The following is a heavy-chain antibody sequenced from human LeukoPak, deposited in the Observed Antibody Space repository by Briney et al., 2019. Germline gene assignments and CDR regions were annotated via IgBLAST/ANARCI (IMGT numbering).Heavy chain of an antibody. CDR2: INHSGST. V-gene: IGHV4-38-2*02. CDR1: GYSISSGYY. CDR3: ARGRGSSRGSAFDI. J-gene: IGHJ3*02. Sequence: SETLSLTCTVSGYSISSGYYWGWIRQPPGKGLEWIGEINHSGSTNYNPSLKSRVTISVDTSKNQFSLKLSSVTAADTAVYYCARGRGSSRGSAFDIWGQGTMVTVSS. D-gene: IGHD6-13*01.